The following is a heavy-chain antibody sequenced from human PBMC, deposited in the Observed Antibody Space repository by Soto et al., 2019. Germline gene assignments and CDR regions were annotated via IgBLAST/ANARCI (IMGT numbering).Heavy chain of an antibody. J-gene: IGHJ4*02. D-gene: IGHD5-12*01. V-gene: IGHV1-69*02. CDR1: GGTFSSYT. CDR3: ARVGYSGYDPIDY. Sequence: SVKVSCKASGGTFSSYTISWVRQAPGQGLEWMGRIIPILGIANYAQKFQGRVTITADKSTSTAYMELSSLRSEDTAVCYCARVGYSGYDPIDYWGQGTLVTVSS. CDR2: IIPILGIA.